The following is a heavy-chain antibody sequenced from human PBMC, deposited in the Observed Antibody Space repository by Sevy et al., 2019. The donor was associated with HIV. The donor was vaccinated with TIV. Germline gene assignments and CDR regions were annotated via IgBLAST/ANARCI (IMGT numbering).Heavy chain of an antibody. CDR3: AVGELGFGEDGMDV. Sequence: GGSLRLSCAASGFTVNSNYMGWVRQAPGMGLEWVSIIYSGGSTYYADSLKGGFTISRDNSKNTLYRHMIILRGEETGVYYWAVGELGFGEDGMDVWGQGTTVTVSS. D-gene: IGHD3-10*01. J-gene: IGHJ6*02. CDR2: IYSGGST. CDR1: GFTVNSNY. V-gene: IGHV3-53*01.